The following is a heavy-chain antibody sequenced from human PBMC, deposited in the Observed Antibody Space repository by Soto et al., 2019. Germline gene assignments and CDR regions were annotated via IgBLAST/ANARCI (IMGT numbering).Heavy chain of an antibody. CDR1: GFSFSTYA. CDR3: ARDGGGFGELLLNSYDAFDL. CDR2: ISYDGSNA. J-gene: IGHJ3*01. D-gene: IGHD3-10*01. Sequence: PGGSLRLSCTASGFSFSTYAMYWVRQAPGKGLEWVAIISYDGSNAQYADSVKGRFTVARDNSKNTLYLQMHSLTAEDTAVYYCARDGGGFGELLLNSYDAFDLWGQGTLVTVSS. V-gene: IGHV3-30*04.